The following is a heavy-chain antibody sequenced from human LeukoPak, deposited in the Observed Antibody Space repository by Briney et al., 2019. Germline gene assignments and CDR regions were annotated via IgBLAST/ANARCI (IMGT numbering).Heavy chain of an antibody. D-gene: IGHD1-1*01. V-gene: IGHV1-69*05. Sequence: SVKVSCKASGGTFSSYAISWVRQAPGQGLEWMGGIIPIFGTANYAQKFQGRVTITTDESTSTAYMELSSLRPEDTAVYYCASRRTTGTTRPVDYWGQGTLVTVSS. CDR1: GGTFSSYA. J-gene: IGHJ4*02. CDR3: ASRRTTGTTRPVDY. CDR2: IIPIFGTA.